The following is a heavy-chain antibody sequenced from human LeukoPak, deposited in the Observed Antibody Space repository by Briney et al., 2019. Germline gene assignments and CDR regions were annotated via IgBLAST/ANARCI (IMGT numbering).Heavy chain of an antibody. CDR1: GGSISSGGYY. CDR2: IYYSGST. CDR3: AREGIPPRGVFWSGYYSHHFDY. Sequence: SETLSLTCTVSGGSISSGGYYWSWIRQHPGKGLEWIGYIYYSGSTYYNPSLKSRVTISVDTSKNQFSLKLSSVTAADTAVYYCAREGIPPRGVFWSGYYSHHFDYWGQGTLVTVSS. V-gene: IGHV4-31*03. D-gene: IGHD3-3*01. J-gene: IGHJ4*02.